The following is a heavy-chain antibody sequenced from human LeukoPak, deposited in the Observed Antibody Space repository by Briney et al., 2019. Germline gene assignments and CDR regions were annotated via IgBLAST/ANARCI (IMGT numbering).Heavy chain of an antibody. J-gene: IGHJ4*02. V-gene: IGHV3-48*04. Sequence: GSLRLSCAASGFTFSSYSMNWVRQAPGKGLEWVSYISSSSNTIYYADSVKGRFTISRDNAKNSLYLQMNSLRAEDTAVYYCARGVGYYLWGQGTLVTVSS. CDR1: GFTFSSYS. CDR3: ARGVGYYL. D-gene: IGHD3-3*01. CDR2: ISSSSNTI.